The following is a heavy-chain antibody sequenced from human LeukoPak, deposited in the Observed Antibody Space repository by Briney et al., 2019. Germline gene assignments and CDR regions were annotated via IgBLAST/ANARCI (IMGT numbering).Heavy chain of an antibody. Sequence: GEALKISCKGSGYSFTSYWISWVRQMPGKGVEWMGRIDPSDSYTNYSPSFQGHVTISADKSISTAYLQWSSLKASDTAMYYCARRVGSSWYLFDYWGQGTLVTVSS. CDR3: ARRVGSSWYLFDY. D-gene: IGHD6-13*01. V-gene: IGHV5-10-1*01. J-gene: IGHJ4*02. CDR1: GYSFTSYW. CDR2: IDPSDSYT.